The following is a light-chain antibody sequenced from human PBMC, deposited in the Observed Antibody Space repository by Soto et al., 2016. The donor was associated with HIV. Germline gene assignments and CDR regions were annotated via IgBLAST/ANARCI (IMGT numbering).Light chain of an antibody. CDR3: MQALQTPLT. Sequence: EIVMTQSPLSLPVTPGEPASISCRSSQSLLHSNGYYYLTWYLQRPGQSPRRLISLGSDRASGVPDRLSGSGSGTDFTLRISRVEAEDVGVYYCMQALQTPLTFGQGTRLEIK. CDR2: LGS. CDR1: QSLLHSNGYYY. V-gene: IGKV2-28*01. J-gene: IGKJ5*01.